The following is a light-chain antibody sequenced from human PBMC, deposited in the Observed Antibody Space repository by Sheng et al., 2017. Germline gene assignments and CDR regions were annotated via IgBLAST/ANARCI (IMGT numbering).Light chain of an antibody. Sequence: EIVLTQSPATLSLSPGERATLSCRASQSVGNYLAWYQQKPGQAPRLLMYDAFNRATGIPVRFSGSGSGTDFTLTISSLEPEDFAVYYCQQRSNWPPITFGQGTRLEIK. V-gene: IGKV3-11*01. CDR3: QQRSNWPPIT. CDR2: DAF. J-gene: IGKJ5*01. CDR1: QSVGNY.